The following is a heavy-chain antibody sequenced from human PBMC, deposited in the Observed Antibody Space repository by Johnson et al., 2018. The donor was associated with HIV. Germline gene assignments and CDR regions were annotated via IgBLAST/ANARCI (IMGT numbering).Heavy chain of an antibody. CDR2: IRYDGSNK. CDR1: GFTFSSYA. D-gene: IGHD4-17*01. V-gene: IGHV3-30*04. Sequence: QVQLVESGGGVVQPGRSLRLSCAASGFTFSSYAMHWVRQAPGKGLEWVAFIRYDGSNKYYADSVKGRFTISRDNSKNTLYLQMNSLRAEDTAVYYCARGGLGDYVVAFDIWGQGTMVTVSS. J-gene: IGHJ3*02. CDR3: ARGGLGDYVVAFDI.